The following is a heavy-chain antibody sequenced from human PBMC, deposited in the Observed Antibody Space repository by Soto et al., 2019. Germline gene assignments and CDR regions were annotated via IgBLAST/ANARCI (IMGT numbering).Heavy chain of an antibody. V-gene: IGHV3-66*03. D-gene: IGHD3-10*02. J-gene: IGHJ4*02. Sequence: EVQLVESGGDLIQPGGSLRLSCAASGFTVTNSYMAWVRQAPGKGLEWVSVVYTSGRTYHADSVKGRFTVSRDISKNTLFLHMSNLRAEDTAMYYCTIVRVADSALDHWGQGTLVTVSS. CDR1: GFTVTNSY. CDR2: VYTSGRT. CDR3: TIVRVADSALDH.